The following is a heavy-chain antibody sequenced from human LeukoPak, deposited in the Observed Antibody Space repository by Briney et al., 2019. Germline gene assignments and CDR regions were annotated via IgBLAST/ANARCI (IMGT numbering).Heavy chain of an antibody. J-gene: IGHJ3*02. Sequence: GGSLRLSCAASGFTFSNYDMNWVRQAPGMGLEWVSVIYSGGSTYYADSVKGRFTISRDNSKNTLYLQMNSLRAEDTAVYYCAKDEESVAGDSDAFDIWGQGTMVTVSS. CDR1: GFTFSNYD. D-gene: IGHD6-19*01. CDR3: AKDEESVAGDSDAFDI. V-gene: IGHV3-66*02. CDR2: IYSGGST.